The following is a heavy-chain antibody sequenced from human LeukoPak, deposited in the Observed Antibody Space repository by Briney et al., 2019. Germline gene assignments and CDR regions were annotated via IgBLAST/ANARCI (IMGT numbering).Heavy chain of an antibody. V-gene: IGHV3-7*01. CDR2: IKQDGSEK. Sequence: PGGSLRLSCAASGFTFSIYWMSWVRQAPGKGLEWVANIKQDGSEKYYVDSVKGRFTISRDNAKNSLYLQMNSLRAEDTAVYYCARGCLPSSSGWYWYYWGQGTLVTVSS. CDR1: GFTFSIYW. J-gene: IGHJ4*02. D-gene: IGHD6-19*01. CDR3: ARGCLPSSSGWYWYY.